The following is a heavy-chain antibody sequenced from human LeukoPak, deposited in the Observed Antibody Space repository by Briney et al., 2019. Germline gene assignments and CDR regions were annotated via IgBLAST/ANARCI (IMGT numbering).Heavy chain of an antibody. J-gene: IGHJ5*02. CDR2: INPNSGGT. Sequence: ASVKVSCKASGYTFTGYYMHWVRQAPGQGLEWMGRINPNSGGTNYAQKFQGRVTMTRDTSISTAYMELRSLRSDDTAVYYCARDRTGRYCSGGSCYDWFDPWGQGTLVTVSS. CDR3: ARDRTGRYCSGGSCYDWFDP. V-gene: IGHV1-2*06. D-gene: IGHD2-15*01. CDR1: GYTFTGYY.